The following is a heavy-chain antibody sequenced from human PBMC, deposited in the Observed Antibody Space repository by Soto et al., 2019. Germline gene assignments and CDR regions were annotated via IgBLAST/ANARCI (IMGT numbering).Heavy chain of an antibody. D-gene: IGHD3-16*01. CDR3: ARVGGEDAFDI. CDR1: GYTFTSYY. CDR2: INPSGGST. J-gene: IGHJ3*02. Sequence: QVQLVQSGAEVKKPGASVKVSCKASGYTFTSYYMHWVRQAPGQGLEWMGIINPSGGSTSYAQKFQGSVTLTRDTSTRIVYMELSSLRSEATAVYYCARVGGEDAFDIWGQGTMVTVSS. V-gene: IGHV1-46*01.